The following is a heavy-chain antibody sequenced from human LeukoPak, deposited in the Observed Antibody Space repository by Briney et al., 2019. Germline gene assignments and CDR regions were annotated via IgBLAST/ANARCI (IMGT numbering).Heavy chain of an antibody. Sequence: SETLSLTCAVYGGSFSGYYWSWIRQPPGKGLEWIGEINHSGSTNYNPSLKSRVTISVDTSKKQFSLKLSSVTAADTAVYYCARGKWLLLTWFDPWGQGTLVTVSS. V-gene: IGHV4-34*01. D-gene: IGHD2-15*01. CDR3: ARGKWLLLTWFDP. CDR1: GGSFSGYY. J-gene: IGHJ5*02. CDR2: INHSGST.